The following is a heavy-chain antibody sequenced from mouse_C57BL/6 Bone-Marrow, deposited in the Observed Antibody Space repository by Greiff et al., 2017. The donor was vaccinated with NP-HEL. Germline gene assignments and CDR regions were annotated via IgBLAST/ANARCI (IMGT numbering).Heavy chain of an antibody. Sequence: VQVVESGAELVKPGASVKISCKASGYAFSSYWMNWVKQRPGKGLEWIGQIYPGDGDTNYNGKFKDKASLTADQSSSTAYMQLSSLTSEDSAVYFCARGAYWGQGTLVTVSA. CDR1: GYAFSSYW. CDR3: ARGAY. CDR2: IYPGDGDT. J-gene: IGHJ3*01. V-gene: IGHV1-80*01.